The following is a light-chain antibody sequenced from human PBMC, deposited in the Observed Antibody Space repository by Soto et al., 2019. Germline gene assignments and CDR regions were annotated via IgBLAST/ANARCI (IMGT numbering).Light chain of an antibody. V-gene: IGKV3-20*01. CDR2: GAS. CDR3: QQYGGSPLFT. Sequence: EIVLTQSPGTLSLSPGERATLSCRASQSISSSNLAWYQQKPGQAPRLLIYGASSRATGIPDRFSGSGSGTDFTLTISSLEPEDFAVYYCQQYGGSPLFTFGPGTKVHIK. J-gene: IGKJ3*01. CDR1: QSISSSN.